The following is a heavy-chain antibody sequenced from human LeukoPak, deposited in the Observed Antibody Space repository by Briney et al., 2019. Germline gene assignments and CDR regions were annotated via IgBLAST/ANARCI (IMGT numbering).Heavy chain of an antibody. CDR1: GFTFNDYG. Sequence: GGSLRLSCAASGFTFNDYGMSWVRQAPGKGLEWVSLISWDGGSTYYAYSVKGRFTISRANSNNSLSLQMNSLRPEDTALYYCSKDGKNYFDYWGQGTLVTVSS. CDR2: ISWDGGST. V-gene: IGHV3-43*01. CDR3: SKDGKNYFDY. J-gene: IGHJ4*02.